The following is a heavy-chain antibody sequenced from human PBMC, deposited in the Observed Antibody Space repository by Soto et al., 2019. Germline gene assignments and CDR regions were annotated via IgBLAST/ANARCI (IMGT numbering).Heavy chain of an antibody. J-gene: IGHJ4*02. V-gene: IGHV3-9*01. CDR3: AKDMKLGGMTTIHYFDS. CDR2: ISANGENV. CDR1: RFSVDDHA. D-gene: IGHD4-17*01. Sequence: SQRLSCVATRFSVDDHAMYWVFQAAGDGLEWVSVISANGENVDYADSVKGRFTVSRDNAKNSLFLQMNSLRPEDTSLYYCAKDMKLGGMTTIHYFDSWGQGT.